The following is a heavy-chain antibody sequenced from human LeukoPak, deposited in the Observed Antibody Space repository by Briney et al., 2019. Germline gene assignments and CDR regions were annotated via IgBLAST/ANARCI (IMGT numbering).Heavy chain of an antibody. CDR2: INQHGSET. CDR3: SRGGLYRYSGTSGDY. V-gene: IGHV3-7*01. Sequence: PGGSLRLSCEASGFSFSTYWMTWVRQAPGKGLEWVANINQHGSETYYVDSVKGRFTISRDNAKNSLFLQMDSLTGEDTAVYYCSRGGLYRYSGTSGDYWGQGTLVTVSS. D-gene: IGHD1-26*01. J-gene: IGHJ4*02. CDR1: GFSFSTYW.